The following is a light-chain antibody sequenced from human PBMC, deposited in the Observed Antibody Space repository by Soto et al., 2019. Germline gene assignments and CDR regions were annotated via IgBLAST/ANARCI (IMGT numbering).Light chain of an antibody. Sequence: QLTQSPSSLSASVGDRVTITCRASQGISSYLAWYQQKPGKAPKLLIYAASTLQSGVPSRFSGSGSGTDFTLTINSLQPEDFATYYCQQLNSYPITLGQGTRLEIK. CDR2: AAS. CDR3: QQLNSYPIT. J-gene: IGKJ5*01. CDR1: QGISSY. V-gene: IGKV1-9*01.